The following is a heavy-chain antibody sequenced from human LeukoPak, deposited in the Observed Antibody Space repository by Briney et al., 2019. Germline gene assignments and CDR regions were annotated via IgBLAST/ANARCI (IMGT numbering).Heavy chain of an antibody. Sequence: SETLSLTCTVSGGSISSYYWNWIRQAPGKGLEWIGYMYYSWGTSYNPALKSRVTISADTSRNQLSLELSSLTAADTAVYFCARGLLGRAHLSYLVSWGQGTLVTVSS. CDR1: GGSISSYY. V-gene: IGHV4-59*01. CDR2: MYYSWGT. J-gene: IGHJ1*01. CDR3: ARGLLGRAHLSYLVS. D-gene: IGHD3-16*01.